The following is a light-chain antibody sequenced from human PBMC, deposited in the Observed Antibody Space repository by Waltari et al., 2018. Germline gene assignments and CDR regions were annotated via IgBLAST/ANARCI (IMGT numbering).Light chain of an antibody. CDR1: TPNIGNFY. Sequence: QSVLTQPPSVSATPGQTVTISCSGSTPNIGNFYVSWYQQLPGTVPKLLVYDTYKRPSGIPDRFFGSKSGTSATLGITGLQTGDEAHYYCGAWDSSLTAYVFGTGTEVTVL. CDR2: DTY. V-gene: IGLV1-51*01. CDR3: GAWDSSLTAYV. J-gene: IGLJ1*01.